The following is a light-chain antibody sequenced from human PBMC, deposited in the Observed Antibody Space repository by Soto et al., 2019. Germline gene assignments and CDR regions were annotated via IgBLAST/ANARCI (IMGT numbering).Light chain of an antibody. CDR3: QQYGSSLWT. CDR2: GAS. Sequence: EIVLTQSPGTLSLSPGERATHSCRASQSVSSSYLAWYQQKPGQAPRLLIYGASSRATGIPDGFSGSGSGTDFTLTISRLEPEDFAVYYCQQYGSSLWTFGQGTKVDIK. J-gene: IGKJ1*01. CDR1: QSVSSSY. V-gene: IGKV3-20*01.